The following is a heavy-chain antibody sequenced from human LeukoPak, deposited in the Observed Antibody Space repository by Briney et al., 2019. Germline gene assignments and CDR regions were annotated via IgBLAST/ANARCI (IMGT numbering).Heavy chain of an antibody. CDR2: IYYSGST. CDR3: ARETVGATLQGRADAFDI. V-gene: IGHV4-31*03. Sequence: SQTLSLTCTVSSGSISSGGYYWSWIRQHPGKGLEWIGYIYYSGSTYYNPSLKSRVTISVDTSKNQFSLKLSSVTAADTAVYYCARETVGATLQGRADAFDIWGQGTMVTVSS. CDR1: SGSISSGGYY. D-gene: IGHD1-26*01. J-gene: IGHJ3*02.